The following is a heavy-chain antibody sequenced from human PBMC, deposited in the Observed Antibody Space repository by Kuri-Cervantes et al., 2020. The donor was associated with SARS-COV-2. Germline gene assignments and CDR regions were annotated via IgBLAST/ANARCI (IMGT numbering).Heavy chain of an antibody. CDR2: IYHSGST. V-gene: IGHV4-38-2*02. CDR1: GGSISSYY. D-gene: IGHD3-3*01. CDR3: ARPTIFGVSPDAFDI. J-gene: IGHJ3*02. Sequence: SETLSLTCTVSGGSISSYYWGWIRQPPGKGLEWIGSIYHSGSTYYNPSLKSRVTISVDTSKNQFSLKLSSVTAADTAVYYCARPTIFGVSPDAFDIWGQGTMVTVSS.